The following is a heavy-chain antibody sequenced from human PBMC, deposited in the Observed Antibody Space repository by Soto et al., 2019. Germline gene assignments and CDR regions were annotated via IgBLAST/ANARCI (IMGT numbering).Heavy chain of an antibody. V-gene: IGHV3-30*18. J-gene: IGHJ6*02. CDR1: GFTFSSYG. CDR3: AKSLWFGETYYYGMDV. D-gene: IGHD3-10*01. CDR2: ISYDGSNK. Sequence: QVQLVESGGGVVQPGRSLRLSCAASGFTFSSYGMHWVRQAPGKGLEWVAVISYDGSNKYYADSVKGRFTISRDNSKNTLYLQMNSLRAEDPAVYYCAKSLWFGETYYYGMDVWGQGTTVTVSS.